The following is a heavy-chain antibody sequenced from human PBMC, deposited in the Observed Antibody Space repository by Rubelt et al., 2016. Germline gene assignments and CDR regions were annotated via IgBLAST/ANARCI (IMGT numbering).Heavy chain of an antibody. V-gene: IGHV4-59*10. CDR1: GGSFSGYY. J-gene: IGHJ6*02. CDR2: IYTSGST. Sequence: QVQLQQWGAGLLKPSETLSLTCAVYGGSFSGYYWSWIRQPPGKGLEWIGRIYTSGSTNYNPSLKSRVTMSVDTSKNQVSRKLGAVTAADTAVYYCAREQLLSDYYYGMDVWGQGTTVTVSS. CDR3: AREQLLSDYYYGMDV. D-gene: IGHD2-2*01.